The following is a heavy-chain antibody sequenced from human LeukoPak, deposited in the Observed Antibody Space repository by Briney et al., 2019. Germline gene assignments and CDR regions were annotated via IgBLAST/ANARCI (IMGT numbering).Heavy chain of an antibody. Sequence: PSETLSLTCTVCGGSLSNHYGIWIRQPPGKGLEYIGHIYYSGSTNHNPPLKSRLTIRVDTSKSQFSLKLLSVTAAGEAVDYCAISNCTCGDGGLSVDVWGQGTTVTVSS. J-gene: IGHJ6*01. CDR3: AISNCTCGDGGLSVDV. D-gene: IGHD1-1*01. CDR2: IYYSGST. V-gene: IGHV4-59*11. CDR1: GGSLSNHY.